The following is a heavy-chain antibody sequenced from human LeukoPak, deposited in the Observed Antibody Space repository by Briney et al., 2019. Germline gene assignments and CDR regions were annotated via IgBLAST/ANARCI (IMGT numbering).Heavy chain of an antibody. J-gene: IGHJ6*03. CDR1: GGSISSYY. D-gene: IGHD4/OR15-4a*01. V-gene: IGHV4-4*07. CDR3: ARGLTTIGYYYMDV. Sequence: SETLSLTCTVSGGSISSYYWSWIRQPAGKGLEWIGRIYTSGSTNYNPSLKSRVTMSVDTSKNQFSLKLSSVTAADTAVYYCARGLTTIGYYYMDVWGKGTTVTVSS. CDR2: IYTSGST.